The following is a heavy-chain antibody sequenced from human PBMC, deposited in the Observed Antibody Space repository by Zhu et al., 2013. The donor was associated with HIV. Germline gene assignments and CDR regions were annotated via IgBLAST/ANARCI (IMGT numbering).Heavy chain of an antibody. CDR3: ARDRFDCSGGSCYLGAFDI. CDR1: GGTFSSYA. Sequence: QVQLVQSGAEVKKPGSSVKVSCKASGGTFSSYAISWVRQAPGQGLEWMGWINPNSGGTNYAQKFQGRVTMTRDTSISTAYMELSRLRSDDTAVYYCARDRFDCSGGSCYLGAFDIWGQGTMVTVSS. CDR2: INPNSGGT. D-gene: IGHD2-15*01. V-gene: IGHV1-2*02. J-gene: IGHJ3*02.